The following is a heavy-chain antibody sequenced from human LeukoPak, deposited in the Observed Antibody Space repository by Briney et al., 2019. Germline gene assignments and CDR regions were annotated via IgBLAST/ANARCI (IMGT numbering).Heavy chain of an antibody. CDR3: AKEGVTIFGVVIIEAEYFQH. V-gene: IGHV3-30-3*01. CDR2: ISYDGSNK. D-gene: IGHD3-3*01. Sequence: GGSLRLSCAASGFTFSSYAMHWVRQAPGKGLEWVAVISYDGSNKYYADSVKGRFTISRDNSKNTLYLQMNSLRAEDTAVYYCAKEGVTIFGVVIIEAEYFQHWGQGTLVTVSS. CDR1: GFTFSSYA. J-gene: IGHJ1*01.